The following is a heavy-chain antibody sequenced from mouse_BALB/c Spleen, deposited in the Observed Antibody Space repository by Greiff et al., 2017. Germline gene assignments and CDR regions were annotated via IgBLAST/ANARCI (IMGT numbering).Heavy chain of an antibody. D-gene: IGHD2-1*01. V-gene: IGHV1S56*01. J-gene: IGHJ2*01. CDR1: GYTFTSYY. CDR2: IYPGDGST. CDR3: ARNYGNGYFDY. Sequence: VQLQQSGPELVKPGASVKMSCKASGYTFTSYYIHWVKQRPGQGLEWIGWIYPGDGSTKYNEKFKGKTTLTADKSSSTAYMLLSSLTSEDSAIYFCARNYGNGYFDYWGQGTTLTVSS.